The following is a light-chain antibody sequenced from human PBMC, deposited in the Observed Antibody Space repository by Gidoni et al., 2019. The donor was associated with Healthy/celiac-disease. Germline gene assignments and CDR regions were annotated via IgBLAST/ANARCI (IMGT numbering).Light chain of an antibody. Sequence: EIVLTQSPVTLSLSPGERATLSCRASQSVSSSYLAWYQQKPGKAPRLLIYGASSRATGITDRFSGSGSGTDFTLTISRLEPEDFAVYYCQKYGSSPLTFGGXTKVEIK. CDR1: QSVSSSY. CDR2: GAS. CDR3: QKYGSSPLT. V-gene: IGKV3-20*01. J-gene: IGKJ4*01.